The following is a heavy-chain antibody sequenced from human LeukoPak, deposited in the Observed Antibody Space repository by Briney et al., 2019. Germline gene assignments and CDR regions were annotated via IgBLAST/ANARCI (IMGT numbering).Heavy chain of an antibody. CDR2: ISGDGGST. Sequence: GGSLRLSCAASGFTFDDYAMHWVRQAPGKGLEWVSLISGDGGSTYYADSVKGRFTISRDNSKNSLYLQMNSLRTEDTALYYCAKDMGRYSSGWYEFDYWGQGTLATVSS. V-gene: IGHV3-43*02. CDR1: GFTFDDYA. J-gene: IGHJ4*02. D-gene: IGHD6-19*01. CDR3: AKDMGRYSSGWYEFDY.